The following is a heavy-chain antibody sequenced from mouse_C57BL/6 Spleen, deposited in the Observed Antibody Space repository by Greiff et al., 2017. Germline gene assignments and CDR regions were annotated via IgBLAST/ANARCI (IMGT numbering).Heavy chain of an antibody. J-gene: IGHJ2*01. CDR1: GYTFTDYE. D-gene: IGHD2-5*01. CDR2: IAPETGGT. CDR3: TRGSNYYFDY. V-gene: IGHV1-15*01. Sequence: QVQLQQSGAELVRPGASVTLSCKASGYTFTDYEMHWVKQTPVHGLEWIGAIAPETGGTAYNQMFKGKAILTADKSSSTAYMELRSLTSEDSAVYYCTRGSNYYFDYWGQGTTLTVSS.